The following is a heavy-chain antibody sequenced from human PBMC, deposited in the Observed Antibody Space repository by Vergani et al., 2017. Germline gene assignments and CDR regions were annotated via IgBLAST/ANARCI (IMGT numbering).Heavy chain of an antibody. CDR2: ISGSGGST. Sequence: EVQLLESGGGLVQPGGSLRLSCAASGFTFSSYAMSWVRQAPGKGLEWVSAISGSGGSTYYADSVKGRFTISRDNSKNTLYLQMNSLRAEDTAVYYCARVGYSSSIFDYWGQGTLVTVSS. D-gene: IGHD6-6*01. CDR1: GFTFSSYA. CDR3: ARVGYSSSIFDY. V-gene: IGHV3-23*01. J-gene: IGHJ4*02.